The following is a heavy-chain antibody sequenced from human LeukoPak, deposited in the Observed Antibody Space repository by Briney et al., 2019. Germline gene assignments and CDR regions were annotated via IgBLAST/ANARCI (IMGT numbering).Heavy chain of an antibody. J-gene: IGHJ4*02. CDR2: ISGGGDST. CDR3: AKDRAVAGISAATD. Sequence: PGGSLRLSCAASGFTFSTYAMSWVRQAPGKGLEWVSSISGGGDSTRYEDSVKGRFSISRDNSKNTLYLQINSLRAEDTATYHCAKDRAVAGISAATDWGQGTLVTVSS. CDR1: GFTFSTYA. D-gene: IGHD6-19*01. V-gene: IGHV3-23*01.